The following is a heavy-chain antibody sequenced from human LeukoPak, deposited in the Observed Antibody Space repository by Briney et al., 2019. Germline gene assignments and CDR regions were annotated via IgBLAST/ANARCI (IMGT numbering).Heavy chain of an antibody. Sequence: GGSLRLSCAASGFTFSSYEMNWVRQAPGKGLEWVSYISSSGSTIYYADSVKGRFTISRDNAKNSLYLQMNSLRAEDTAVYYCARPIAGFDAFDIWGQGTMVTVSS. J-gene: IGHJ3*02. CDR1: GFTFSSYE. CDR2: ISSSGSTI. V-gene: IGHV3-48*03. CDR3: ARPIAGFDAFDI. D-gene: IGHD6-13*01.